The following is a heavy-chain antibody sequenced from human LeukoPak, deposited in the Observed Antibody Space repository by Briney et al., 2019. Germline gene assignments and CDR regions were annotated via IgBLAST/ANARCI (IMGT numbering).Heavy chain of an antibody. J-gene: IGHJ4*02. V-gene: IGHV3-30*18. CDR3: AKGATRAVAGILDY. CDR2: ISYDGSNK. Sequence: PGGSLRLSCAASGFTFRSYGMHWVRQAPGKGLEWVAVISYDGSNKYYADSVKGRFTISRDNSKNTLYLQMNSLRAEDTAVYYCAKGATRAVAGILDYWGQGTLVTVSS. D-gene: IGHD6-19*01. CDR1: GFTFRSYG.